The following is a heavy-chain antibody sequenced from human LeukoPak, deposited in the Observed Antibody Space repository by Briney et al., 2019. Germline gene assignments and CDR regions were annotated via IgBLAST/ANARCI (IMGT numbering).Heavy chain of an antibody. CDR2: IIPVLGIA. J-gene: IGHJ4*02. Sequence: SVKVSCKASGGTFSSYAVSWVRQAPGQGLEWMGRIIPVLGIANYAQKFQGRVTITADKSTSTAYMELSSLRSEDTAVYYCAYSYGYYFDYWGQGTLVTVSS. CDR1: GGTFSSYA. CDR3: AYSYGYYFDY. D-gene: IGHD5-18*01. V-gene: IGHV1-69*04.